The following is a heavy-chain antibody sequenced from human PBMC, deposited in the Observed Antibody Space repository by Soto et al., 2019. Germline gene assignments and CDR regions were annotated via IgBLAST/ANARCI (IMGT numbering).Heavy chain of an antibody. D-gene: IGHD3-16*01. V-gene: IGHV4-59*01. J-gene: IGHJ4*02. Sequence: SETLSLTCTVSGGSISSYYWSWIRQPPGKGLEWIGYIYYSGSTNYNPSLKSRVTISVDMSRNQFSLKLSSVTAADTAVYYCARKGASFDYWGQGTLVTVSS. CDR1: GGSISSYY. CDR3: ARKGASFDY. CDR2: IYYSGST.